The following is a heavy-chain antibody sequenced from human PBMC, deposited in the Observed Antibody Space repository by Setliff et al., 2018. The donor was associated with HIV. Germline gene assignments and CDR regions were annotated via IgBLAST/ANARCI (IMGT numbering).Heavy chain of an antibody. CDR2: IFYTGTT. CDR1: GYSIRDNFF. D-gene: IGHD2-15*01. J-gene: IGHJ4*02. V-gene: IGHV4-38-2*01. CDR3: AYCSGGSCYSPFDY. Sequence: SETLSLTCAVSGYSIRDNFFWGWVRQPPGKGLEWIGSIFYTGTTYYNPSLKSRVTLSLDTSKNQFSLELTSVTAADTAVYYCAYCSGGSCYSPFDYWGQGTLVTVSS.